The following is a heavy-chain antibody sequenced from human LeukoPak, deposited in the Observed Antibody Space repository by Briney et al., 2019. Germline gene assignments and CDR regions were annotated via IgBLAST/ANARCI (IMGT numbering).Heavy chain of an antibody. V-gene: IGHV4-4*07. J-gene: IGHJ4*02. CDR2: IYSSGSN. D-gene: IGHD5-12*01. CDR3: AREPTSGREPTSGRPLDY. Sequence: PSETLSLTCTVSGGSISGYFWSWIRQPAGKGLERIGRIYSSGSNNYNPSLKSRVTISLDTSKNHLSLNLSSVTAADTTVYYCAREPTSGREPTSGRPLDYWGQGTLVTVSS. CDR1: GGSISGYF.